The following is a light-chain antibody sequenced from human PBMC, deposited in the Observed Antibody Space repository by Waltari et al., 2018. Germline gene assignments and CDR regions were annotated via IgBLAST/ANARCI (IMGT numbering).Light chain of an antibody. CDR3: QQTASAPIT. J-gene: IGKJ1*01. CDR2: SPS. Sequence: DIQMTQSPSSVSASVGDRVIITCRARQDLSRWLAWDQQTPGKAPKFLISSPSILQSGVPSRFGGSGFGTDFALTITGLQPEDFGTYYCQQTASAPITFGRGTKVDIK. V-gene: IGKV1-12*01. CDR1: QDLSRW.